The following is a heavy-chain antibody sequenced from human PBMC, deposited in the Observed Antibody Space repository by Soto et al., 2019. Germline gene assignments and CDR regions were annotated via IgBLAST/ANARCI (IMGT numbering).Heavy chain of an antibody. Sequence: EVHLVESGGGLMQPGGSLRLSCAASGFTVSSYNMIWVRQAPVKGLEWVSVTYSGGTTQYADSVKGRFIVSRDNSKNTLYLQMSSLRDDDTAVYYCARKLSGAVQGWAYGMDVWGRGTTVTVSS. D-gene: IGHD1-26*01. CDR3: ARKLSGAVQGWAYGMDV. CDR1: GFTVSSYN. CDR2: TYSGGTT. J-gene: IGHJ6*02. V-gene: IGHV3-53*02.